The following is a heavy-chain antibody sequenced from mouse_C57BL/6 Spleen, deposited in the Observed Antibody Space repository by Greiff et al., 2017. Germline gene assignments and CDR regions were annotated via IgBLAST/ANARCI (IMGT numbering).Heavy chain of an antibody. J-gene: IGHJ4*01. CDR2: VWSDGST. Sequence: VNVVESGPGLVAPSQSLSITCTVSGFSLTSYGVPWVRQPPGKGLEWLVVVWSDGSTTYNSALKSRLSISKDNSKSQVFLKMNSLQSDDTAMYYCARQGRDSYAMDYWGQGTSVTVSS. V-gene: IGHV2-6-1*01. CDR1: GFSLTSYG. CDR3: ARQGRDSYAMDY.